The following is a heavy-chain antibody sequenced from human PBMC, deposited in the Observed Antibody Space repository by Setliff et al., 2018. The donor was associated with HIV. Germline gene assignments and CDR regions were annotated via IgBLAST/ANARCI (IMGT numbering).Heavy chain of an antibody. D-gene: IGHD2-2*01. CDR2: IIPVFGET. CDR3: ARGGRVVTAATGSNAYDI. Sequence: SVKVSCKASGGTFSSYDISWVRQAPGQGLEWMGRIIPVFGETNYAQKFQGRVTITADEFTSTAYMELSSLRSEDTAVYYCARGGRVVTAATGSNAYDIWGQGTKVTVSS. V-gene: IGHV1-69*13. J-gene: IGHJ3*02. CDR1: GGTFSSYD.